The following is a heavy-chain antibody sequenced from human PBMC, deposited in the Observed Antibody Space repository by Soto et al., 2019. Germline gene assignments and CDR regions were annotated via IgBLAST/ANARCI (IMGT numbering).Heavy chain of an antibody. Sequence: GSLRLSCVASGFSFDKYAMAWVRQAPGKGLEWVSHVAAGGGHTYYAESVKGRFTISRDNSKNTLFLQINTLRADDTAIYFCARRTSFLGAFDYWGQGALVTVSS. V-gene: IGHV3-23*01. J-gene: IGHJ4*02. CDR2: VAAGGGHT. CDR3: ARRTSFLGAFDY. CDR1: GFSFDKYA. D-gene: IGHD3-16*02.